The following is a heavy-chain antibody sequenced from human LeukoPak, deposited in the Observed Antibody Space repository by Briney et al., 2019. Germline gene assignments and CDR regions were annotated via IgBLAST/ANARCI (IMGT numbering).Heavy chain of an antibody. Sequence: ASVKVSCKASGYTFTSYDINWVRQATGQGLEWMGWMNPNSGNTGYAQKFQDRVSMTRDTSISTAYMELSSLTSEDTAVYFCARGPSEYYYDSSGYYSYWGQGTLVTVSS. V-gene: IGHV1-8*01. CDR1: GYTFTSYD. D-gene: IGHD3-22*01. CDR3: ARGPSEYYYDSSGYYSY. CDR2: MNPNSGNT. J-gene: IGHJ4*02.